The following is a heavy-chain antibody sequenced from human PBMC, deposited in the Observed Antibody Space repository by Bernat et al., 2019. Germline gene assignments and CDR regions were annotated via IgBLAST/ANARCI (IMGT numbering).Heavy chain of an antibody. D-gene: IGHD7-27*01. CDR1: GFTFSNAW. J-gene: IGHJ4*02. V-gene: IGHV3-30*02. CDR2: IRFDGSNE. Sequence: VQLVESGGGLVKPGGSLRLSCAASGFTFSNAWMNWVRQAPGKGLEWVAFIRFDGSNEYYADSVKGRFTISRDDSKKTLFVHMNSLRAEDTAVYYCAKDRANWAVDYWGQGTLVTVSS. CDR3: AKDRANWAVDY.